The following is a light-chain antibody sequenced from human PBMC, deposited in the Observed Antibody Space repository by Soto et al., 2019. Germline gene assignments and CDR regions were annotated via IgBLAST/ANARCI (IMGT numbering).Light chain of an antibody. CDR1: QSVNMK. V-gene: IGKV3-15*01. CDR3: QQYYNGKT. J-gene: IGKJ1*01. Sequence: EIVLTQSPATLSVSPGERATLSCRASQSVNMKLAWYLQKPGQAPRLLIYGASTRATGIPARFSGSGSGTEFNLTISSVQSEDFAVYYCQQYYNGKTFGQGTKVEIK. CDR2: GAS.